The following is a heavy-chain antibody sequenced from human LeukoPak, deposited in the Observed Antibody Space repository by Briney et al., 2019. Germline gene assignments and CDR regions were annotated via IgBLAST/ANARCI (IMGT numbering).Heavy chain of an antibody. D-gene: IGHD3-22*01. CDR3: ARGGVGYYDSSGYPDDAFDI. CDR2: IKQDGSEK. CDR1: GFTFSSYW. Sequence: GGSLRLSCAASGFTFSSYWMSWVRQAPEKGLEWVANIKQDGSEKYYVDSVKGRFTISRDNAKNSLYLQMNSLRAEDTAVYYCARGGVGYYDSSGYPDDAFDIWGQGTMVTVSP. V-gene: IGHV3-7*04. J-gene: IGHJ3*02.